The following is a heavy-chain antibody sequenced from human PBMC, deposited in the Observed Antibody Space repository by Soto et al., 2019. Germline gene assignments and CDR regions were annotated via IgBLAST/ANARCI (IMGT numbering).Heavy chain of an antibody. CDR1: GGTFSSYA. J-gene: IGHJ6*02. Sequence: ASVKVSCKASGGTFSSYAISWVRQAPGQGLEWMGGIIPIFGTANYAQKFQGRVTITADESTSTAYMELSSLRSEDTAVYYCATAPDPYCSGGSCYFRVSTHYYYYYGMDVWGQGTTVTVSS. V-gene: IGHV1-69*13. CDR2: IIPIFGTA. D-gene: IGHD2-15*01. CDR3: ATAPDPYCSGGSCYFRVSTHYYYYYGMDV.